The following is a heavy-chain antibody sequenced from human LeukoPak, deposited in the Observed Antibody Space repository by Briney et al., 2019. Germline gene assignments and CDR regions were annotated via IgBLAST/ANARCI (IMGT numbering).Heavy chain of an antibody. Sequence: GRSLRLSCAASGFTFDDYAMHWVRQAPGKGLEWVSGISWNSGSIGYADSVKGRLTISRDNAKNSLYLQMNSLRAEDTALYYCAKDTAGYDILTGYYDYWGQGTLVTVSS. D-gene: IGHD3-9*01. CDR3: AKDTAGYDILTGYYDY. J-gene: IGHJ4*02. V-gene: IGHV3-9*01. CDR1: GFTFDDYA. CDR2: ISWNSGSI.